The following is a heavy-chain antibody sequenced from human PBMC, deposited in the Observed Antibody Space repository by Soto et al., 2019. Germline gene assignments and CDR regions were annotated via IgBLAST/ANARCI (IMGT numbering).Heavy chain of an antibody. V-gene: IGHV3-30*18. Sequence: GGSLRLSCGGSGFTFSDYGMHRVRQAPGKGLDWLDVISYDGSKEYYADSVRVRFTISRDNSKNTLFLQMNSLRTEDTSVYYCAKDTTDHYGWGGHLYXWGQGISVTVSX. D-gene: IGHD3-10*01. CDR2: ISYDGSKE. CDR1: GFTFSDYG. CDR3: AKDTTDHYGWGGHLYX. J-gene: IGHJ4*02.